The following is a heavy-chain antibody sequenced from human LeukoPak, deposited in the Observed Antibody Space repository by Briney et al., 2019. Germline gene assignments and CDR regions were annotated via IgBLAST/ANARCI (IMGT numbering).Heavy chain of an antibody. CDR2: IWYDGSNK. Sequence: QPGRSLRLSCAASGFTFSSYGMHWVRQAPGKGLEWVAVIWYDGSNKYYADSVKGRFTISRDNSKNTLYLQMNSLRAEDTAVYYCASSPIAAQNYWGQGTLVTVSS. J-gene: IGHJ4*02. CDR3: ASSPIAAQNY. CDR1: GFTFSSYG. D-gene: IGHD6-6*01. V-gene: IGHV3-30*19.